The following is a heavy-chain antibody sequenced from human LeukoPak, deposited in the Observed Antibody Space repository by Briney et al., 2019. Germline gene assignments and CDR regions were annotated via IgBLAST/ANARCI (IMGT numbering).Heavy chain of an antibody. CDR1: GYTFSSYG. V-gene: IGHV1-18*04. Sequence: GASVKVSFRASGYTFSSYGFNWVRQAPGQGLEWMGWISAYNGDTNYAQKFQGRVTMTTDTSTSTAYMELRSLRSDDPAVYYCARDMVRGVDYWGQGTLVTVSS. CDR3: ARDMVRGVDY. J-gene: IGHJ4*02. CDR2: ISAYNGDT. D-gene: IGHD3-10*01.